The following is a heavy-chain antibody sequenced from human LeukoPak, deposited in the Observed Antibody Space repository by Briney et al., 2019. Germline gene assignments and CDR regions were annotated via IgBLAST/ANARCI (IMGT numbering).Heavy chain of an antibody. Sequence: GGSLSLSCAASVFTLSSYSMNWVRQAPGKGLEWVSAISSSSSYIYYADSVRGGFTISSDNAKNSLYLQMYSLRAEATTVHSCARDYAVAEPDYGDDGGSWGQGTLGTVSS. CDR3: ARDYAVAEPDYGDDGGS. D-gene: IGHD4-17*01. J-gene: IGHJ4*02. V-gene: IGHV3-21*01. CDR1: VFTLSSYS. CDR2: ISSSSSYI.